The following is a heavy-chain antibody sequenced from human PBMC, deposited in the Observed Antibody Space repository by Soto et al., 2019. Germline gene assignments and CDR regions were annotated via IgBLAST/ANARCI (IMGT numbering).Heavy chain of an antibody. CDR3: ARDVDERLTGYYIPFDY. D-gene: IGHD3-9*01. V-gene: IGHV1-18*01. CDR1: DYTFAMYG. CDR2: ISAYSGDI. Sequence: GSVKVSGKASDYTFAMYGVSWVLQSRLQWLEWMGWISAYSGDIKYAQNFQGRVTLTTDTSTSTAYMELRSLRSDDTAVYYCARDVDERLTGYYIPFDYWGQGTQVTVSS. J-gene: IGHJ4*02.